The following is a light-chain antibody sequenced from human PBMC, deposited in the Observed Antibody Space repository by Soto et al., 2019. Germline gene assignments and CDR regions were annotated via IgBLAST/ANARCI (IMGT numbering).Light chain of an antibody. V-gene: IGLV2-23*01. CDR3: CSYAAGSTHVV. J-gene: IGLJ2*01. Sequence: SALTQPASVSGSPGQSITISCTGISSDVGTYNLVSWYQQYPGKAPKLIIYEGTKRPSGLSDRFSGSKSGNTASLTISGLQAEDESDYYCCSYAAGSTHVVFGGGTQLTVL. CDR1: SSDVGTYNL. CDR2: EGT.